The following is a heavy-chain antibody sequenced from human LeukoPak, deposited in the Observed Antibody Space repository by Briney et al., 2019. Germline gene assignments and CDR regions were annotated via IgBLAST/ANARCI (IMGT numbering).Heavy chain of an antibody. CDR3: TRSREVVVPDADYYGMDV. J-gene: IGHJ6*02. Sequence: GGSLRLSCAASGFTFSSYAMSWVRQAPGKGLECVGFIRSKLYGGTTEHAASVKGRLTISRDDSKSIAYLQMNSLKTEDTAVYYCTRSREVVVPDADYYGMDVWGQGTTVTVSS. CDR2: IRSKLYGGTT. D-gene: IGHD2-15*01. V-gene: IGHV3-49*04. CDR1: GFTFSSYA.